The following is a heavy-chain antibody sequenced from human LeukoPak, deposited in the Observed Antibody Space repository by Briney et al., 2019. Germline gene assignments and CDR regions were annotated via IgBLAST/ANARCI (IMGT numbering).Heavy chain of an antibody. CDR3: AKRDWENEFEH. CDR2: IQPAGNDK. V-gene: IGHV3-30*02. Sequence: PGGSLRLSCAASGFTFNNYGMHWVRQAPGKGLEWVALIQPAGNDKYYADSVKGRFTVSRDNSKNTLYLQLNSLKVEDTAVYYWAKRDWENEFEHWGPGTLVNGSS. CDR1: GFTFNNYG. D-gene: IGHD1-26*01. J-gene: IGHJ4*02.